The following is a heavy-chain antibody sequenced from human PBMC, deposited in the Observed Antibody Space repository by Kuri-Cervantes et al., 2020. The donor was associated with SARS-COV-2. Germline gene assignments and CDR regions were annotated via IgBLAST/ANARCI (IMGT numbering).Heavy chain of an antibody. CDR3: ARDERGYSSNWFDP. CDR1: GYTFTGYY. CDR2: NNPNSGGT. V-gene: IGHV1-2*04. D-gene: IGHD6-13*01. Sequence: ASVKVSCKASGYTFTGYYMHWVRQAPGQGLEWMGRNNPNSGGTNYAQKFQGWVTMTRDTSISTAYMELSRLRSDDTGVYCCARDERGYSSNWFDPWGQGTLVTVSS. J-gene: IGHJ5*02.